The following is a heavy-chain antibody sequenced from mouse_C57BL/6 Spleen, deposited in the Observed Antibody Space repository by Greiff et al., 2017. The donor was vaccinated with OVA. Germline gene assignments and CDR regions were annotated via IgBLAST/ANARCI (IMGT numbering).Heavy chain of an antibody. Sequence: VQLKESGAELVRPGASVKLSCTASGFNIKDYYMHWVKQRPEQGLEWIGRIDPEDGDTEYAPKFQGKATMTADTSSNTAYLQLSSLTSEDTAVYYCTTWIFITTVVATSYYFDYWGQGTTLTVSS. CDR2: IDPEDGDT. J-gene: IGHJ2*01. D-gene: IGHD1-1*01. CDR1: GFNIKDYY. CDR3: TTWIFITTVVATSYYFDY. V-gene: IGHV14-1*01.